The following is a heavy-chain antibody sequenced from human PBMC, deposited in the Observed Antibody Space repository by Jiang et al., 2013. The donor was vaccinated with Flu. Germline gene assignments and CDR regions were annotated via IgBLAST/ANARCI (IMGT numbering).Heavy chain of an antibody. V-gene: IGHV4-59*01. CDR3: ARGNYDSTGSYHPYYFDY. J-gene: IGHJ4*02. CDR1: GDSISNYY. Sequence: VKPSETLSLTCTVSGDSISNYYWSWIRQPPGKGLEWVGYIYYSGSTNYNPSLKSRVTISVDTSKNQFSLKLSSVTAADTAVYYCARGNYDSTGSYHPYYFDYWGQGTLVTVSS. D-gene: IGHD3-22*01. CDR2: IYYSGST.